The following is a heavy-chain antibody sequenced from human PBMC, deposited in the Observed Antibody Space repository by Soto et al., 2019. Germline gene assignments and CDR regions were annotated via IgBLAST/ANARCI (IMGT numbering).Heavy chain of an antibody. D-gene: IGHD4-17*01. J-gene: IGHJ4*02. CDR1: GGSFSGYY. CDR3: ARGSSTVTTTYHY. V-gene: IGHV4-34*01. CDR2: INHSGST. Sequence: SETLSLTCAVYGGSFSGYYWSWIRQPPGKGLEWIGEINHSGSTNYNPSLKSRVTISVDTSKNQFSLKLSSVTAADTAVYYCARGSSTVTTTYHYWGQGTLVTVSS.